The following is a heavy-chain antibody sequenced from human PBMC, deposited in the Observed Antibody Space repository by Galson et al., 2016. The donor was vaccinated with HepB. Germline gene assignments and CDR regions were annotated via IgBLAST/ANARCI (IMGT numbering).Heavy chain of an antibody. D-gene: IGHD6-13*01. V-gene: IGHV1-18*01. J-gene: IGHJ4*02. CDR2: ISTYNGKT. CDR1: GYTFSSYG. CDR3: ARDISVQAAGLDY. Sequence: SVKVSCKASGYTFSSYGINWVRQAPGQGLEWMGWISTYNGKTNYGQNFQGRITMTTDTSTSTAYVELRTLRSDDTAVYYCARDISVQAAGLDYWGQGTLVTVSS.